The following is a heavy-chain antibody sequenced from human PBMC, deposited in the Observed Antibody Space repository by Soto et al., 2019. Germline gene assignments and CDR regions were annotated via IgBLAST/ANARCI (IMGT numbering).Heavy chain of an antibody. D-gene: IGHD5-18*01. V-gene: IGHV3-23*01. CDR3: ARDLVDTAMVTYGMDV. CDR1: GFTFSSYA. Sequence: GGSLRLSCAASGFTFSSYAMSWVRQAPGKGLEWVSAISGSGGSTYYADSVKGRFTISRDNSKNTLYLQMNSLRADDTAVYYCARDLVDTAMVTYGMDVWGQGTTVTGSS. J-gene: IGHJ6*02. CDR2: ISGSGGST.